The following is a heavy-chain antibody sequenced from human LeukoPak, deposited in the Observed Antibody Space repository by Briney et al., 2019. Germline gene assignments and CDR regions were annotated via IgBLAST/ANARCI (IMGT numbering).Heavy chain of an antibody. J-gene: IGHJ2*01. V-gene: IGHV4-61*02. CDR1: GGSISSGSYY. CDR2: IYTSGST. CDR3: ARDAKYYYGSGSYYWYFDL. D-gene: IGHD3-10*01. Sequence: SQTLSLTCTVSGGSISSGSYYWSWIRQPAGTGLEWIGRIYTSGSTNYNPSLKSRVTISVDTSKNQFSLKLSSVTAADTAVYYCARDAKYYYGSGSYYWYFDLWGRAPWSLSP.